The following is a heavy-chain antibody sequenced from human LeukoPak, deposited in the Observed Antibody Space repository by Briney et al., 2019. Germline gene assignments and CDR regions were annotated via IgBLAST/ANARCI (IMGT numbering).Heavy chain of an antibody. Sequence: PGGSQRLSCAASGFTFSTYSMNWVRQAPGKGLEWVAVIWYDGSNKYYADSVKGRFTISRDNSKNTLYLQMNSLRAEDTAVYYCARGGTTVTNLDYWGQGTLVTVSS. CDR3: ARGGTTVTNLDY. CDR2: IWYDGSNK. J-gene: IGHJ4*02. V-gene: IGHV3-33*08. CDR1: GFTFSTYS. D-gene: IGHD4-11*01.